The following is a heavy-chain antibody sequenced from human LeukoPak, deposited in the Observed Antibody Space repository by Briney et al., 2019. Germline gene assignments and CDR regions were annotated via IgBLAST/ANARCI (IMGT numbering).Heavy chain of an antibody. CDR1: GYTFKNYD. Sequence: ASVKVSCKASGYTFKNYDINWVRQATGQGLEWMVWMNPNSGNTGFAKKFQDRVSMTRDTSMNTAYMELTSLRSGDTAVYYCARATPGGLHGYSFDYWGQGTVVTVSS. CDR2: MNPNSGNT. V-gene: IGHV1-8*02. CDR3: ARATPGGLHGYSFDY. D-gene: IGHD5-24*01. J-gene: IGHJ4*02.